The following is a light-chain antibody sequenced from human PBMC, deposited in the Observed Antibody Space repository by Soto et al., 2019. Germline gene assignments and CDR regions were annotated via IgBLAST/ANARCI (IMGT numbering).Light chain of an antibody. CDR3: QQRSDWPPWT. CDR1: QSVSNN. J-gene: IGKJ1*01. Sequence: EILMTQSPATLSVSPGERATLSCRASQSVSNNLAWYQQKVGQAPRLLIYGASTRATGIPARFSGSGSGTEFTLTISSLEPEDFAVYYCQQRSDWPPWTFGQGTKVEIK. CDR2: GAS. V-gene: IGKV3-15*01.